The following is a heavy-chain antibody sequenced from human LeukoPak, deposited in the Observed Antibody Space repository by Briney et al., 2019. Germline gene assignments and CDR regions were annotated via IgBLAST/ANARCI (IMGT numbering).Heavy chain of an antibody. CDR3: AKSSHIVATASD. CDR2: ISGSGGST. D-gene: IGHD5-12*01. J-gene: IGHJ4*02. Sequence: AGGSLRLSCAASGFTFSSYAMSWVRQTPGKGLEWVSAISGSGGSTYYADSVKGRFTISRDNSKNTLYLQMNSLRAEDTAVYYCAKSSHIVATASDWGQGTLVTVSS. CDR1: GFTFSSYA. V-gene: IGHV3-23*01.